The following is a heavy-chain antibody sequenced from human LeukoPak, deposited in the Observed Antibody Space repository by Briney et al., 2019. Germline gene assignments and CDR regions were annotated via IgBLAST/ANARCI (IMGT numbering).Heavy chain of an antibody. CDR2: VYYTGST. CDR1: GGSISSDY. CDR3: ARWRGSSWHGGWFDP. D-gene: IGHD6-13*01. V-gene: IGHV4-59*01. Sequence: SETLSLTCTVSGGSISSDYCSWIRQPPGKGLEWIGSVYYTGSTNSNPSLKRRVSISVDMSKNQFSLKLSSVTAADTAVYYCARWRGSSWHGGWFDPWGQGTLVTVSS. J-gene: IGHJ5*02.